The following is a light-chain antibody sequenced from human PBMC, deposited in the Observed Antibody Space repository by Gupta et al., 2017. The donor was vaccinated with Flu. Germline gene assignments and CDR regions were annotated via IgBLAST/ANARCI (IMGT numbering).Light chain of an antibody. Sequence: DIQMTQSPSTLSAYVGDRVTITCRASQSLSSWLAWYQQKPGKAPNLLIYKASKVESGVPSRFSGSGSGTEFTLTISSLQPDDFATYYCQQEDSYSLTFGGGTKVEI. CDR2: KAS. J-gene: IGKJ4*01. V-gene: IGKV1-5*03. CDR1: QSLSSW. CDR3: QQEDSYSLT.